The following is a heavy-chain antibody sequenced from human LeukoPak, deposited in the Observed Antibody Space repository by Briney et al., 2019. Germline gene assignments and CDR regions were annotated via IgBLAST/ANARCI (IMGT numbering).Heavy chain of an antibody. CDR2: MNPNSGNT. CDR1: GYTFTSYD. D-gene: IGHD3-3*01. V-gene: IGHV1-8*01. Sequence: ASVKVSCRASGYTFTSYDINWVRQATGQGLEWMGWMNPNSGNTGYAQKFQGRVTTTRNTSISTAYMELSSLRSEDTAVYYCARTYYDFWSGLYYYYYMDVWGKGTTVTVSS. CDR3: ARTYYDFWSGLYYYYYMDV. J-gene: IGHJ6*03.